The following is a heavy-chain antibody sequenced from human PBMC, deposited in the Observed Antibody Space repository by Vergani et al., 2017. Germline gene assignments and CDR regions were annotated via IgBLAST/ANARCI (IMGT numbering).Heavy chain of an antibody. J-gene: IGHJ6*02. CDR3: ARDPTFGYFDWLGYYYYYGMDV. CDR2: IFPSGST. CDR1: GDSINGNF. V-gene: IGHV4-59*01. D-gene: IGHD3-9*01. Sequence: QIHLQESGPGLVKPSETLSLTCTVSGDSINGNFWSWIRQSPGKGLEWIGHIFPSGSTNYNPSLKSRATISMDKSRSQFSLKLASVTAADTAVYYCARDPTFGYFDWLGYYYYYGMDVWGQGTTVTVSS.